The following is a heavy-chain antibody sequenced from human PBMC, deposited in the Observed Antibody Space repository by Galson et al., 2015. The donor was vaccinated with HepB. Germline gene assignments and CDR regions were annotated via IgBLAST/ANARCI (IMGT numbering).Heavy chain of an antibody. CDR1: GGTFSSYA. D-gene: IGHD2-2*01. Sequence: SVKVSCKASGGTFSSYAISWVRQAPGQGLEWMGGIIPIFGTANYGQKFQGRVTITADESTSTAYMELSSLRSEDTAVYYCASLIVVVPAAMYYYYGMDVWGQGTTVTVSS. V-gene: IGHV1-69*13. CDR3: ASLIVVVPAAMYYYYGMDV. CDR2: IIPIFGTA. J-gene: IGHJ6*02.